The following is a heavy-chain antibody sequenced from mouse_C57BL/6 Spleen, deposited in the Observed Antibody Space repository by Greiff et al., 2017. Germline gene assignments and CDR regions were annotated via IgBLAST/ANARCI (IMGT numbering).Heavy chain of an antibody. V-gene: IGHV1-26*01. CDR3: ARSGGNYFYYAMDY. CDR1: GYTFTDYY. D-gene: IGHD2-1*01. Sequence: EVQLQQSGPELVKPGASVKISCKASGYTFTDYYMNWVKQSHGKSLEWIGDINPNNGGTSYNQKFKGKATLTVDKSSSTAYMELRSLTSEDSAVYYCARSGGNYFYYAMDYWGQGTSVTVSS. CDR2: INPNNGGT. J-gene: IGHJ4*01.